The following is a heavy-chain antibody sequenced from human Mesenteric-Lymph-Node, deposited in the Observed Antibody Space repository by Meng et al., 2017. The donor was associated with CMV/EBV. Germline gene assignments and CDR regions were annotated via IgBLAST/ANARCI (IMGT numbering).Heavy chain of an antibody. J-gene: IGHJ6*02. Sequence: GESLKISCAASGFTFSSYWMSWVRQAPGKGLEWVSSISSSGNYIYYADSVKGRFTISRDNSKNTLYLQMNSLRAEDTAVYYCAKDISPYYYYGMEVWGQGTTVTVSS. CDR3: AKDISPYYYYGMEV. CDR1: GFTFSSYW. D-gene: IGHD3-3*02. CDR2: ISSSGNYI. V-gene: IGHV3-21*01.